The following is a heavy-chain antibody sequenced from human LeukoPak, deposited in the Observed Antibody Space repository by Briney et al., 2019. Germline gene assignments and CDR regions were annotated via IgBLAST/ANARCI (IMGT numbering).Heavy chain of an antibody. CDR2: IYYSGST. D-gene: IGHD5-12*01. CDR1: GGSISSYY. V-gene: IGHV4-59*08. CDR3: ARATFAEWPRLGY. Sequence: SETLSLTCTVSGGSISSYYWSWLRHPPGKGREWVGYIYYSGSTNYNPSLKSRVTISISTTTNKYTPNLSSVTAADTAVDYCARATFAEWPRLGYWGQGTLVTVSS. J-gene: IGHJ4*02.